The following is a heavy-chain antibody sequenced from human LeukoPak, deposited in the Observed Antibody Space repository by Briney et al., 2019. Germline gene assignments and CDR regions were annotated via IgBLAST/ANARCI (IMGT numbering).Heavy chain of an antibody. CDR3: ARGEWLVSLYYYYYGMDV. Sequence: ASVKVSCKASGYTFTSHDINWVRQATGQGLEWMGWMNPNSGNTGYAQKFQGRVTMTRNTSISTAYMELSSLRSEDTAVYYCARGEWLVSLYYYYYGMDVWGQGTTVTVSS. D-gene: IGHD6-19*01. V-gene: IGHV1-8*01. J-gene: IGHJ6*02. CDR1: GYTFTSHD. CDR2: MNPNSGNT.